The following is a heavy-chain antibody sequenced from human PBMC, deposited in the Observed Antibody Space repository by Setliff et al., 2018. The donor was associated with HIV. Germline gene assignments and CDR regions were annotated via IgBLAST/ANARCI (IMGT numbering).Heavy chain of an antibody. D-gene: IGHD5-12*01. CDR3: ARAEMATIVAFDI. J-gene: IGHJ3*02. CDR2: VYYSGST. V-gene: IGHV4-39*07. Sequence: PSETLSLTCTVSGGSIRNGLYYWHWIRQPPGKGLEWIGSVYYSGSTYYKPSLKSRVTISVDTSKNQFSLRLSSVTAADRAVYYCARAEMATIVAFDIWGQGTMVTVSS. CDR1: GGSIRNGLYY.